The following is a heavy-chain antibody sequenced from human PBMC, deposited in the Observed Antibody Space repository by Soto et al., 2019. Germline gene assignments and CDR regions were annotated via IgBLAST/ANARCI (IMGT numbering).Heavy chain of an antibody. CDR1: GGSFSGYY. CDR2: IDHSGYT. J-gene: IGHJ5*02. D-gene: IGHD3-3*01. CDR3: ARVRDWFDP. Sequence: SETLSLTCAVYGGSFSGYYWNWIRQPPGKGLEWIGEIDHSGYTNYNPSLKSRATISVDTSKNQFSLRLTSVTAADTAVYYCARVRDWFDPWGQGTLVTVSS. V-gene: IGHV4-34*01.